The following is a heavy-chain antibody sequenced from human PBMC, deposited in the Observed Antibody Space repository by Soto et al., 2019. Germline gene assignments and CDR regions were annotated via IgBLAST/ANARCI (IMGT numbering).Heavy chain of an antibody. D-gene: IGHD3-10*01. CDR3: ARSGSGSYLNWFDP. Sequence: QVQLQESGPGLVKPSQTLSLTCTVSGGSISSGDYYWSWIRQPPGKGLEWIGYIYYSGSTYYNPSLKSRVTISVDKSKNQFSLKLSTVTAADTAVYYCARSGSGSYLNWFDPWGQGTLVTVSS. J-gene: IGHJ5*02. V-gene: IGHV4-30-4*01. CDR2: IYYSGST. CDR1: GGSISSGDYY.